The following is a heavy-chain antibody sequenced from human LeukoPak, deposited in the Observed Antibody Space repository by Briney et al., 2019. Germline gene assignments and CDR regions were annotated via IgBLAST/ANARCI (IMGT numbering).Heavy chain of an antibody. Sequence: PGGSLRLSCAASGFTFDDYAMHWVRQAPGKGLEWVSGISWNSGSIGYADSVKGRFTISGDNAKNSLYLQMNSLRAEDTALYYCAKDITNYDILTGSTIDYWGQGTLVTVSS. D-gene: IGHD3-9*01. CDR2: ISWNSGSI. V-gene: IGHV3-9*01. CDR3: AKDITNYDILTGSTIDY. J-gene: IGHJ4*02. CDR1: GFTFDDYA.